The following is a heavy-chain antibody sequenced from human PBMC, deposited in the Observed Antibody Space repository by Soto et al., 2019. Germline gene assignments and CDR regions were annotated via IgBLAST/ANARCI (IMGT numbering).Heavy chain of an antibody. CDR2: IWYDGSNK. CDR3: ARGDGGDYFDY. D-gene: IGHD3-16*01. V-gene: IGHV3-33*01. Sequence: QAQLVESGGGVVQPGRSLRLSCAASGFTFSSYGMHWVRQAPGKGLEWVAVIWYDGSNKYYADSVKGRFTISRDNSKNTLYLQMNSLRAEDTAVYYCARGDGGDYFDYWGQGTLVTVSS. CDR1: GFTFSSYG. J-gene: IGHJ4*02.